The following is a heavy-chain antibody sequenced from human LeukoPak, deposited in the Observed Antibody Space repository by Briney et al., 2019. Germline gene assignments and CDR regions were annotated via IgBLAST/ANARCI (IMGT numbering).Heavy chain of an antibody. CDR1: GCTFTGYY. Sequence: ASVKVSCKASGCTFTGYYMHWVRQAPGQGLEWMGWINPNSGGTNYAQKFQGRVTVTRDTSISTACMELSGLRSDDTAVYYCAAGVTTVTTRIKRWGQGTLVTVSS. J-gene: IGHJ4*02. CDR2: INPNSGGT. V-gene: IGHV1-2*02. CDR3: AAGVTTVTTRIKR. D-gene: IGHD4-17*01.